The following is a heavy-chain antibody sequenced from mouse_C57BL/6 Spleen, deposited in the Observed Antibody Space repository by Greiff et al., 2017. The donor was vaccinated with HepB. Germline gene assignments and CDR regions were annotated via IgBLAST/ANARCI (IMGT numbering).Heavy chain of an antibody. V-gene: IGHV1-82*01. J-gene: IGHJ3*01. D-gene: IGHD1-1*01. CDR2: IYPGDGDT. CDR3: ARVAYYYGISPFAY. CDR1: GYAFSSSW. Sequence: VQLQQSGPELVKPGASVKISCKASGYAFSSSWMNWVKQRPGKGLEWIGRIYPGDGDTNYNGKFKGKATLTADKSSSTAYMQLSSLTSEDSAVYFCARVAYYYGISPFAYWGQGTLVTVSA.